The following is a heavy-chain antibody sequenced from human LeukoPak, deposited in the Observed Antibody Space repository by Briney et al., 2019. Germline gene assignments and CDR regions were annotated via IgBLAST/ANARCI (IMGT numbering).Heavy chain of an antibody. CDR1: GFTFSDYY. CDR3: AKLFKAYSSWIDY. J-gene: IGHJ4*02. Sequence: GGSLRLSCAASGFTFSDYYMSWIRQAPGQGLEWVAYISHSSGFTNYADSVKGRFAISRDNAKNSLYLQMDSLRAEDTAIYYCAKLFKAYSSWIDYWGQGNLVTVSS. D-gene: IGHD6-6*01. CDR2: ISHSSGFT. V-gene: IGHV3-11*03.